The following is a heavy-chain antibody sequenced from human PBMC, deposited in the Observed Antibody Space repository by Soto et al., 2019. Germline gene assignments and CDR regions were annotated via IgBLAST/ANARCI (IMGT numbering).Heavy chain of an antibody. D-gene: IGHD3-10*01. V-gene: IGHV4-34*01. CDR3: ARDSYYTSGNYFTYYTYAMDV. CDR2: INHSGST. CDR1: GGSFSGYY. J-gene: IGHJ6*02. Sequence: SETLSLTCAVYGGSFSGYYWSWIRQPRGKGLEWIGEINHSGSTNYNPSFQGHVTISADKSISTAYLQWSSLKASDTAMYYCARDSYYTSGNYFTYYTYAMDVWGQGTTVTVSS.